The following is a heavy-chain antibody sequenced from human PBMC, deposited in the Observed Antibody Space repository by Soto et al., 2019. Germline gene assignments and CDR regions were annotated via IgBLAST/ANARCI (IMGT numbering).Heavy chain of an antibody. J-gene: IGHJ3*02. V-gene: IGHV1-8*01. CDR1: GYTFTSYD. D-gene: IGHD3-10*01. CDR3: ARGGVSRGAFHI. Sequence: QVQLVQSGAEVRKPGASVRVSCKASGYTFTSYDINWVRQAAGQGLEWMGWVNPSSGNKGYPQKFQRRVTVTRNTSISTAYMELTSLRSDDTAMYYCARGGVSRGAFHIWGQGTLVTATS. CDR2: VNPSSGNK.